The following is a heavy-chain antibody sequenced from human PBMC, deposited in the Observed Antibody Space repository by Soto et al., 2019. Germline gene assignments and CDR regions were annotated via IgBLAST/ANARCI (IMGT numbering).Heavy chain of an antibody. J-gene: IGHJ5*02. Sequence: GESLKISCKGSGYSFTNYWIAWMSQMPGEGLEYMGIIYPSDSTARYSPSFQGQVTFSVDKSISTAYLQWNSLKASDTAMYYCARHGFYGDYSSNYFDPWGQGTLVTVSS. D-gene: IGHD4-17*01. V-gene: IGHV5-51*01. CDR2: IYPSDSTA. CDR1: GYSFTNYW. CDR3: ARHGFYGDYSSNYFDP.